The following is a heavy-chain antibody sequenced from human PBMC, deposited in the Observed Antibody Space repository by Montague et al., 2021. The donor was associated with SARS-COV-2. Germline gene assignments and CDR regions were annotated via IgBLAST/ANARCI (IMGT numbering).Heavy chain of an antibody. V-gene: IGHV4-59*01. D-gene: IGHD1-1*01. CDR3: ARAQNICLIANCVYYFDL. Sequence: SETLSLTCEVSGGSIRSYYWSWIRQSPGKGLEWIGYIHYTGSTKYNPSLKTRVTLSLDTPKNHFSLRLNSVTAADTAVYYCARAQNICLIANCVYYFDLWGLGALVTVSS. CDR2: IHYTGST. J-gene: IGHJ4*02. CDR1: GGSIRSYY.